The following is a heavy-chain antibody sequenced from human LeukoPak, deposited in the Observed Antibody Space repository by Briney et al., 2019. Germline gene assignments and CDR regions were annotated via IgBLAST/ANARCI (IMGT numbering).Heavy chain of an antibody. V-gene: IGHV4-39*07. J-gene: IGHJ4*02. CDR3: AGRNTVTRALDY. CDR1: GGSISSSSYY. D-gene: IGHD4-11*01. Sequence: SETLSLTCTVSGGSISSSSYYWGWIRQPPGKGLEWIGSIYYSGSTYYNPSLKSRVTISVDTSKNQFSLKLSSVTAADTAVYYCAGRNTVTRALDYWGQGTLVTVSS. CDR2: IYYSGST.